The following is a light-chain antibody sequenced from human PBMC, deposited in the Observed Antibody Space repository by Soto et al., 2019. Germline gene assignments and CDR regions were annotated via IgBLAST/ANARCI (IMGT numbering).Light chain of an antibody. Sequence: EFVLTQSPGTLSLSPGERATLSCRASQTVRNNYLAWYQQKPGQAPRLLIYDASSRATGIPDRFSGSGSGTDFTLTIGRLEAEDFAVYYCQQYGSSPLTFGGGTKVDI. J-gene: IGKJ4*01. V-gene: IGKV3-20*01. CDR2: DAS. CDR1: QTVRNNY. CDR3: QQYGSSPLT.